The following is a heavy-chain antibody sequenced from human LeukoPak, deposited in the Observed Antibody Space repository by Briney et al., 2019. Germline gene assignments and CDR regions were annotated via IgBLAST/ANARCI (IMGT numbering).Heavy chain of an antibody. J-gene: IGHJ4*02. V-gene: IGHV4-34*01. CDR2: INHSGST. D-gene: IGHD5-18*01. CDR1: GGSFSGYY. Sequence: ASETLSLTCAVYGGSFSGYYWSWIRQPPGKGLEWIGEINHSGSTNYNPSLKSRVTISVDTSKNQFSLKLSSVTAADTAVYYCARGRGYSYGYPRSQFFDYWGQGTLVTVSS. CDR3: ARGRGYSYGYPRSQFFDY.